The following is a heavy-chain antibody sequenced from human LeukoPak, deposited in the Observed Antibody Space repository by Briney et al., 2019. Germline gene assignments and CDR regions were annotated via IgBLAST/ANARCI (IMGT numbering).Heavy chain of an antibody. D-gene: IGHD1-26*01. CDR2: IYHSGST. Sequence: SETLSLTCTVSGYSISSSYYWGWIRQPPGKGLEWIGSIYHSGSTYYNPSLKSRVTISVDMSKNQLSLKLSSVTAANTAVYYCARLAWDPQGYYFDYWGQGTLVTVSS. CDR3: ARLAWDPQGYYFDY. J-gene: IGHJ4*02. CDR1: GYSISSSYY. V-gene: IGHV4-38-2*02.